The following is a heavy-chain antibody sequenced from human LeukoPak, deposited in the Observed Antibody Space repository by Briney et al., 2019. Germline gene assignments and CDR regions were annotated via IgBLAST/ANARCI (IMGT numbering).Heavy chain of an antibody. CDR1: GYTFTSYG. CDR3: ARGTVTANDY. Sequence: ASVKVSCKASGYTFTSYGINWVRQPTGQGLEWMGWMNPNSGNTGYAQKFQGRVTITRNTSISTASMELSSLRSEDTAVYYCARGTVTANDYWGQGTLVTVSS. D-gene: IGHD4-17*01. CDR2: MNPNSGNT. V-gene: IGHV1-8*03. J-gene: IGHJ4*02.